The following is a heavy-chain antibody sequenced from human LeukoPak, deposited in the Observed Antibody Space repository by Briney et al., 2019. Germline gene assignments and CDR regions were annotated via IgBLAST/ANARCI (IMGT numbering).Heavy chain of an antibody. V-gene: IGHV1-69*05. CDR2: IIPIFGTA. CDR1: GGTFSSYA. Sequence: SVKVSCKASGGTFSSYAISWVRQAPGQGLEWMGGIIPIFGTANYAQKFQGRVTITTDESTSTAYMELSGLRSEDTAVYYCARAVTSSPQTEYYFDYWGQGTLVTVSS. D-gene: IGHD2-2*01. CDR3: ARAVTSSPQTEYYFDY. J-gene: IGHJ4*02.